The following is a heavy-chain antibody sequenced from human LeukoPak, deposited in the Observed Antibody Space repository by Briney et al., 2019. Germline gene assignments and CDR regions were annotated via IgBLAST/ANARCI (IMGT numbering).Heavy chain of an antibody. J-gene: IGHJ5*02. CDR1: GFTFSSYS. CDR3: ARERGGWFDP. Sequence: GGSLRLSCAASGFTFSSYSMNWVRQAPGKGLEWVSSISSSSGYIYYADSVKGRFTISRDTAKNSLYLQMNSLTDEDTAVYYCARERGGWFDPWGQGTLVTVSS. CDR2: ISSSSGYI. V-gene: IGHV3-21*01. D-gene: IGHD3-10*01.